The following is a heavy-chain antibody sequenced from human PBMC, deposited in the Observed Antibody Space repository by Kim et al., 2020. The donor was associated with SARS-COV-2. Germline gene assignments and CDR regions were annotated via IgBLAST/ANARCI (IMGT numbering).Heavy chain of an antibody. CDR2: IFYSGNT. J-gene: IGHJ4*02. Sequence: ETLSLTCTVSGDTVSTTSYYWGWIRQPTGRGLEWIGSIFYSGNTYYNPSLKSRITISVDTSRNQFSLKLTSVTAADTAVYYCARHVRTGYYGVDYWGQGTLVTVSS. V-gene: IGHV4-39*01. CDR1: GDTVSTTSYY. D-gene: IGHD3-9*01. CDR3: ARHVRTGYYGVDY.